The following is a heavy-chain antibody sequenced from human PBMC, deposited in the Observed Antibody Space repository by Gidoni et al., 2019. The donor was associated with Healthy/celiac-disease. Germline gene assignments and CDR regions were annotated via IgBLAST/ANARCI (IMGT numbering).Heavy chain of an antibody. D-gene: IGHD3-16*01. Sequence: QVQLQESGQGLVKPSETLSLTCTVSGGSIGSYHWSWIRQPPGKGLEWIRYIYYSGSTNYNPSLKSRVTTSVDTSKNQFSLKLRSVTAADTAVYYCARAFYYDYVWGSYSWFDPWGQGTLVTVSS. J-gene: IGHJ5*02. V-gene: IGHV4-59*01. CDR3: ARAFYYDYVWGSYSWFDP. CDR2: IYYSGST. CDR1: GGSIGSYH.